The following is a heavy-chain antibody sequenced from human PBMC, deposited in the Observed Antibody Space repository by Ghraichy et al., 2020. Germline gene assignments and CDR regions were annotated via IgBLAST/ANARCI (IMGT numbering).Heavy chain of an antibody. CDR3: AKSDSGYEFGKVDY. CDR1: GFTFSSYA. Sequence: GGSLRLSCAASGFTFSSYAMSWVRQAPGKGLEWVSAISGSGGSTYYADSVKGRFTISRDNSKNTLYLQMNSLRAEDTAVYYCAKSDSGYEFGKVDYWGQGTLVTVSS. CDR2: ISGSGGST. V-gene: IGHV3-23*01. J-gene: IGHJ4*02. D-gene: IGHD5-12*01.